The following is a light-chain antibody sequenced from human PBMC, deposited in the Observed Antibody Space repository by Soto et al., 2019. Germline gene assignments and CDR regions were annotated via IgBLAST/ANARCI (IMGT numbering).Light chain of an antibody. CDR3: CSYAGSSTYYV. J-gene: IGLJ1*01. V-gene: IGLV2-23*01. CDR1: SSDVGNYNL. CDR2: EGS. Sequence: QTALTQPASVSGSPGQSITISCTGTSSDVGNYNLVSWYQQHPGKAPKLMIYEGSKRPSGVSNRFSASKSGNTASLIISGLQAEDEADYYCCSYAGSSTYYVFGTGTKLTVL.